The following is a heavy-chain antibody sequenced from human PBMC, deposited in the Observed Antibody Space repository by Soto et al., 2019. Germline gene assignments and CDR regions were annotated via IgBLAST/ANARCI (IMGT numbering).Heavy chain of an antibody. V-gene: IGHV1-8*01. CDR2: VNPNNGDT. D-gene: IGHD3-10*01. CDR3: AKVSRKGSAIDFDY. Sequence: QVQLVPSGAELKKPGASVKGSCKASGYTFSNYDMNWVRQATGQGPEWIGWVNPNNGDTGYAQKFQGRVTLTTDISTTPAYMELTSLRSEDTAIYYCAKVSRKGSAIDFDYWGQGTLITVSS. CDR1: GYTFSNYD. J-gene: IGHJ4*02.